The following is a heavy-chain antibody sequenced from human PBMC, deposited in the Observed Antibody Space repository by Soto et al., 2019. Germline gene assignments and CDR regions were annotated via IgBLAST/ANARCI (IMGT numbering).Heavy chain of an antibody. V-gene: IGHV4-34*01. Sequence: SETLSLTCAVYGGSFSGYYWSWIRQPPGKGLEWIGEVNHSGSTNYNPSLKSRVTISVDTSKNQFSLKLSSVTAADTAVYYCARSLYQLLSHYYYYGMDVWGQGTTVTVSS. CDR2: VNHSGST. CDR1: GGSFSGYY. J-gene: IGHJ6*02. CDR3: ARSLYQLLSHYYYYGMDV. D-gene: IGHD2-2*01.